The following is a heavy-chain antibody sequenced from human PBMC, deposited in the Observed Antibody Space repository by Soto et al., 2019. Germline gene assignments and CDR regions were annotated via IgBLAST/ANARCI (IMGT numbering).Heavy chain of an antibody. J-gene: IGHJ6*02. CDR1: GYTFTSYD. Sequence: ASVKVSCKASGYTFTSYDINWVRQATGQGLEWMGWMNPNSGNTGYAQKFQGRVTMTRNTSISTAYMELSGLRSEDTAVYYCARLGPGSGGWYGYNYYYGMDVWGQGTTVTVSS. CDR3: ARLGPGSGGWYGYNYYYGMDV. D-gene: IGHD6-19*01. CDR2: MNPNSGNT. V-gene: IGHV1-8*01.